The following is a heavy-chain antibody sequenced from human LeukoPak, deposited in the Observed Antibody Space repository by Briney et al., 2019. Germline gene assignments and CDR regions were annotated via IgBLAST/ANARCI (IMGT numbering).Heavy chain of an antibody. Sequence: GESLKISCQGSGYSFTSYWIGWVRQMPGKGLEWMGIIYPGDSDTRYSPSFQGQVTISADKSISTAYLQWSSLKASDTAIYYCARPGRQYCGRTSCSFDYWGQGTLVTVSS. D-gene: IGHD2-2*01. CDR3: ARPGRQYCGRTSCSFDY. J-gene: IGHJ4*02. CDR2: IYPGDSDT. V-gene: IGHV5-51*01. CDR1: GYSFTSYW.